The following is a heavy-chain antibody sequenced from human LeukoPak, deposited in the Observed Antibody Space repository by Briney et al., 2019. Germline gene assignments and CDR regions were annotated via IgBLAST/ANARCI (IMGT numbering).Heavy chain of an antibody. J-gene: IGHJ4*02. V-gene: IGHV3-20*01. Sequence: GGSLRLSCAAAGFTFDDYGMSWVRQGPGKGLEWVASINWNSGSTDYADFVKGRFTISRDNAKNSLYLQMNSLRAEDTALYHCARDRGGTTSPFFDYWRQGTLVTVSS. CDR1: GFTFDDYG. D-gene: IGHD2/OR15-2a*01. CDR2: INWNSGST. CDR3: ARDRGGTTSPFFDY.